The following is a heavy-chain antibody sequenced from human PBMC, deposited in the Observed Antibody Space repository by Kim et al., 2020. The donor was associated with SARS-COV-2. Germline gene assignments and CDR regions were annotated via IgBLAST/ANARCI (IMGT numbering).Heavy chain of an antibody. D-gene: IGHD3-9*01. V-gene: IGHV1-46*01. CDR1: GYTFTSYY. J-gene: IGHJ6*02. Sequence: ASVKVSCKASGYTFTSYYMHWVRQAPGQGLEWMGIINPSSGSTSYAQKFQGRVTMTRDTSTSTVYMELSSLRSEDTAVYYCAREGPVVTSYDILTGDYYGMDVWGQGTTVTVSS. CDR3: AREGPVVTSYDILTGDYYGMDV. CDR2: INPSSGST.